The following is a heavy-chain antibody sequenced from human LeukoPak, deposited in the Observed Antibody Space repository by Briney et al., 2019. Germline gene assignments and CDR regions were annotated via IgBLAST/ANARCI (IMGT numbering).Heavy chain of an antibody. CDR2: IRCDGSNK. CDR1: GFTFSSYG. Sequence: PGGSLRLSCAASGFTFSSYGMHWVRQAPGKGLEWVAFIRCDGSNKYYADSVKGRFTISRDNSKNTLYLQMNGLRAEDAAVYYCARDRGSYYDSSGYYPFGAFDIWGQGTMVTVSS. V-gene: IGHV3-30*02. D-gene: IGHD3-22*01. J-gene: IGHJ3*02. CDR3: ARDRGSYYDSSGYYPFGAFDI.